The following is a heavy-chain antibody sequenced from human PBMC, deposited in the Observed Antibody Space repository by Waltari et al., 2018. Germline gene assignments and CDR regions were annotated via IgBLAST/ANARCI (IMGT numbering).Heavy chain of an antibody. V-gene: IGHV3-53*01. CDR1: GFTVRTNF. CDR3: AKQSPSYTRGWYPLES. Sequence: EVQLVESGGNLIQPGGSLRLSCAASGFTVRTNFISWVRQAPGKGLEWVSIIYSGGNTYYAGSGKGLFTISRDNYKNMVYLEMNSLRAEDTAVYYCAKQSPSYTRGWYPLESWGPGTLVTVSP. D-gene: IGHD6-19*01. CDR2: IYSGGNT. J-gene: IGHJ4*02.